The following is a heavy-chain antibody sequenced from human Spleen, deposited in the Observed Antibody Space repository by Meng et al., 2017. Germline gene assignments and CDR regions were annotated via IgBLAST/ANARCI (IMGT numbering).Heavy chain of an antibody. D-gene: IGHD2-15*01. V-gene: IGHV3-23*01. CDR3: AKDGCSGGSCYKRREAGAFDI. J-gene: IGHJ3*02. CDR1: GFTFGDYA. Sequence: GGSLRLSCAASGFTFGDYAMTWVRQAPGKGLEWVSTISVSGGSTYYADSVKGRCSISRDNTKNTLSLQMNSLRAEGTAVYYCAKDGCSGGSCYKRREAGAFDIWGQGTMVTVSS. CDR2: ISVSGGST.